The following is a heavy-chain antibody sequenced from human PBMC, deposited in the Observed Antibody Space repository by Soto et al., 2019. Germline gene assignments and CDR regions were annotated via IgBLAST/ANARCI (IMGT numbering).Heavy chain of an antibody. D-gene: IGHD3-16*01. CDR1: GFAFRSYS. V-gene: IGHV3-48*02. Sequence: EVQLVESGGGLVQPGGSLRLSCAVSGFAFRSYSLSWVRQAPGKGLEWVAYIDGRGSIMYYAGSVEGRFAISRDNAMSSLFLQLNSVRDEDTAMYYCTRDKLPEDYREAFDIWGQGTVVTVSS. CDR2: IDGRGSIM. J-gene: IGHJ3*02. CDR3: TRDKLPEDYREAFDI.